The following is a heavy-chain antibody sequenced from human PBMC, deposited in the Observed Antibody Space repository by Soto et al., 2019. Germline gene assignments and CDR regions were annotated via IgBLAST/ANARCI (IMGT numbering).Heavy chain of an antibody. Sequence: SSETLSLTCTISGGSVSVYYWSWIRQPPGQALEWIGYIYDSGSPYYNPSFRSRVIISADTSKNEISLKLTSATAADTAVYYCARGVGSSPPRYWGRGTLVTVSS. CDR3: ARGVGSSPPRY. V-gene: IGHV4-59*02. CDR2: IYDSGSP. J-gene: IGHJ4*02. D-gene: IGHD1-26*01. CDR1: GGSVSVYY.